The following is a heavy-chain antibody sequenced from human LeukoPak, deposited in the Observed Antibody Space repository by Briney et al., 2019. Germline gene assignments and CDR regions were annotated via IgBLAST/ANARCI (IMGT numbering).Heavy chain of an antibody. D-gene: IGHD6-19*01. CDR1: GFTFSSYW. CDR3: GRGKVAGPETV. J-gene: IGHJ4*02. V-gene: IGHV3-74*03. Sequence: GGSLRLSCAASGFTFSSYWMHWVRQAPGKGLVWLSGLNADGSSTVYADFVKGRFTISRDNAKNTLFLQMNSLRVEDTAIYYCGRGKVAGPETVWGRGIVVIVSS. CDR2: LNADGSST.